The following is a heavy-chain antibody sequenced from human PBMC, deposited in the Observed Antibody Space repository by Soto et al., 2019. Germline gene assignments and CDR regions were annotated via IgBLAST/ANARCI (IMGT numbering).Heavy chain of an antibody. CDR3: ARENVGRTSYYFDY. V-gene: IGHV1-69*01. J-gene: IGHJ4*02. CDR2: INTIFGTT. Sequence: QVQLVQSGAEVKKPGSSVKVSCKASGGTYAISWVRQAPVRGLEGMGGINTIFGTTNYAQRYQGRVTITADESTSTAYMELISLRSEDTAVYYCARENVGRTSYYFDYWGQGTLVTVSS. D-gene: IGHD1-1*01. CDR1: GGTYA.